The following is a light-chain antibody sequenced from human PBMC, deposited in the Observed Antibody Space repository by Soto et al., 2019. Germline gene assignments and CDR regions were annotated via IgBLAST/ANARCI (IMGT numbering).Light chain of an antibody. CDR3: QQYDNWPWT. J-gene: IGKJ1*01. CDR2: STS. Sequence: KVLTQSPGTLSMSPGERATLSSRASQSLSSSLAWYQQNPGQAPRLLIYSTSRRATGVPVRFTGSGSGTDFALYISSLQPEDFGVYFCQQYDNWPWTVGQGTKVDSK. CDR1: QSLSSS. V-gene: IGKV3-15*01.